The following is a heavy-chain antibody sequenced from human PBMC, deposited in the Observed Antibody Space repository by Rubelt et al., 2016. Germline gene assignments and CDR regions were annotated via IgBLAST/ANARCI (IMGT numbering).Heavy chain of an antibody. CDR1: GGSISSYY. D-gene: IGHD2-2*01. CDR2: IYYSGST. Sequence: QVQLQESGPGLVKPSETLSLTCTVSGGSISSYYWSWIRPPPGKGLEWIGYIYYSGSTNYNPSLKSRVTISVDTSKNQFSLKLSSVTAADTAVYYCARQWRVVPAAHAGGYFDLWGRGTLVTVSS. J-gene: IGHJ2*01. V-gene: IGHV4-59*08. CDR3: ARQWRVVPAAHAGGYFDL.